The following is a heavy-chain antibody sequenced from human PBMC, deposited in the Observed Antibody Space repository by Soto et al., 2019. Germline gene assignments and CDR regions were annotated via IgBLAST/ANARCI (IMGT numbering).Heavy chain of an antibody. CDR1: GYTLTGNY. CDR2: IVRMNGSP. CDR3: SFASNWTYHLTRC. V-gene: IGHV1-2*02. J-gene: IGHJ4*02. D-gene: IGHD2-2*01. Sequence: EVSVKVPCRASGYTLTGNYMHGVLLPAGQGLEWMGGIVRMNGSPKYAQEFLGRVTISADASASTAYMDLSGLKSEDTAAYHCSFASNWTYHLTRCRGRGTRVSVSS.